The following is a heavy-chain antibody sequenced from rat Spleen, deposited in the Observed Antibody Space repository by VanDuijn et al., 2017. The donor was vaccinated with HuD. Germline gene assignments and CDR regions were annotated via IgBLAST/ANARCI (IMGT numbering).Heavy chain of an antibody. J-gene: IGHJ3*01. CDR1: GFTFSDYA. V-gene: IGHV5-17*01. D-gene: IGHD1-10*01. Sequence: EVQLVESGGDLVQPGRSLKISCAASGFTFSDYAMAWVRQAPRKGREWVATISSEGGRTYYPDSVKGRFTMSRNNGENTVYLHMNSLRSEDTATYYCARENFGTTFAHWGQGTLVTVSS. CDR2: ISSEGGRT. CDR3: ARENFGTTFAH.